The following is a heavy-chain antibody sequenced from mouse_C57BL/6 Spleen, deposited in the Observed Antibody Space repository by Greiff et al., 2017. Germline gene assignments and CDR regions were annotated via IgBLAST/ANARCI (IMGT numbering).Heavy chain of an antibody. V-gene: IGHV1-50*01. CDR2: IDPSDSYT. CDR3: ARRGEGYERFAY. D-gene: IGHD2-2*01. J-gene: IGHJ3*01. CDR1: GYTFTSYW. Sequence: QVQLQQPGAELVQPGASVKLSCKASGYTFTSYWMPWVNQRPGQGLEWIGEIDPSDSYTNYNQTFKGNATLTVDTSSSTAYMRLSSLTSEASAFYDCARRGEGYERFAYWGQGTLVTVSA.